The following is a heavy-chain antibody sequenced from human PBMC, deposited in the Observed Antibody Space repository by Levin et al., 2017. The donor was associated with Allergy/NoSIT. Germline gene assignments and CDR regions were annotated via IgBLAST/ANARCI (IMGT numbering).Heavy chain of an antibody. J-gene: IGHJ6*02. CDR2: IYYSGST. CDR3: ARVVSADFWSGYWNYYGMDV. Sequence: SETLSLTCTVSGGSISSYYWSWIRQPPGKGLEWIGYIYYSGSTNYNPSLKSRVTISVDTSKNQFSLKLSSVTAADTAVYYCARVVSADFWSGYWNYYGMDVWGQGTTVTVSS. V-gene: IGHV4-59*01. D-gene: IGHD3-3*01. CDR1: GGSISSYY.